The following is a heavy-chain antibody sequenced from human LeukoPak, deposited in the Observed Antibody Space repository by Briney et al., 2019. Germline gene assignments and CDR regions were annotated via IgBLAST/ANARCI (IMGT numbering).Heavy chain of an antibody. D-gene: IGHD4-23*01. J-gene: IGHJ4*02. V-gene: IGHV3-23*01. Sequence: GGSLRLSCAASGFTFSSYAMSWVRQAPGKGLEWVSAISGSGGSTYYADSVKGRFTISRDNSKNTPYLQMNSLRAEDTAVYYCAKDQIATVEPYYFDYWGQGTLVTVSS. CDR2: ISGSGGST. CDR3: AKDQIATVEPYYFDY. CDR1: GFTFSSYA.